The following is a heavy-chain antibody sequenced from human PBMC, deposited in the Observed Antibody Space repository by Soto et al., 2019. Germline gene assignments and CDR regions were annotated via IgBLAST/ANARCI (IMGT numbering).Heavy chain of an antibody. Sequence: GGSLRLSCAASGFTFSSYGMHWVRQAPGKGLEWVAVISYDGSNKYYADSVKGRFTISRDNSKNTLYLQMNSLRVEDTAVYYCAKDLWVTMIVVVPLLPDYWGQGTLVTVSS. CDR1: GFTFSSYG. D-gene: IGHD3-22*01. CDR3: AKDLWVTMIVVVPLLPDY. J-gene: IGHJ4*02. CDR2: ISYDGSNK. V-gene: IGHV3-30*18.